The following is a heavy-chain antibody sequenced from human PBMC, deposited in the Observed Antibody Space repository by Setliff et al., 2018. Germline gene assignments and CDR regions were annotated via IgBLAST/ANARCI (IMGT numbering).Heavy chain of an antibody. J-gene: IGHJ6*02. CDR3: ARDLAGATYYYYYGMDV. D-gene: IGHD1-26*01. CDR2: ISSTITST. V-gene: IGHV3-48*01. CDR1: GFTFSSSA. Sequence: GGSLRLSCAASGFTFSSSAMAWVRQAPGKGLEWASAISSTITSTYYADSVKGRFTISRDNAKNSLYLPMNSLRAEDTAMYYCARDLAGATYYYYYGMDVWGQGTTVTVSS.